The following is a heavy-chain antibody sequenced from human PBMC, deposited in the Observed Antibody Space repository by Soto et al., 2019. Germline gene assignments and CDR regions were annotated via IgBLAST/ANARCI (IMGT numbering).Heavy chain of an antibody. CDR3: ARDCHFGAGTYTYIDY. CDR2: INTGNGNT. Sequence: SVKVSCKASGYTFIRHAMHWVRQAPGHRLEWMGWINTGNGNTKYSQKFQGRVTITWDTSANTAYMDLSSLTSEDTAVYYCARDCHFGAGTYTYIDYRGQGTLLTVSS. CDR1: GYTFIRHA. J-gene: IGHJ4*02. D-gene: IGHD3-16*01. V-gene: IGHV1-3*04.